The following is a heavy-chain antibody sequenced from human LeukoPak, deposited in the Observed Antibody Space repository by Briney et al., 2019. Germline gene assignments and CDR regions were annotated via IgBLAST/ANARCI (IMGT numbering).Heavy chain of an antibody. D-gene: IGHD3-10*01. CDR1: GGSFSGYY. J-gene: IGHJ4*02. V-gene: IGHV4-34*01. Sequence: PSETLSLTCAVYGGSFSGYYWSWIRQPPGKGLEWIGEINHSGITHYNPSLKSRVTISVDTSKNQFSLKLSSVTAADTAVYYCARSMVRGVPSAFDYWGQGTLVTVSS. CDR2: INHSGIT. CDR3: ARSMVRGVPSAFDY.